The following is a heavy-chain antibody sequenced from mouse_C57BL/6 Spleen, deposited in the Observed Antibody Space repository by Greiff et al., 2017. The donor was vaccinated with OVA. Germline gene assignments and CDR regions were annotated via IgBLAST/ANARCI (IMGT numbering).Heavy chain of an antibody. J-gene: IGHJ2*01. V-gene: IGHV5-17*01. Sequence: EVKLMESGGGLVKPGGSLKLSCAASGFTFSDYGMHWVRQAPEKGLEWVAYISSGSSTIYYADTVKGRFTISRDNAKNTLFLQMTSLRSEDTAMYYCARTPYYDYDRDYYFDYWGKGTTLTVSS. CDR1: GFTFSDYG. D-gene: IGHD2-4*01. CDR2: ISSGSSTI. CDR3: ARTPYYDYDRDYYFDY.